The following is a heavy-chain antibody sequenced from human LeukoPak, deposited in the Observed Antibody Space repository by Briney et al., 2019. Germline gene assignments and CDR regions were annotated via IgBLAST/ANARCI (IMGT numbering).Heavy chain of an antibody. CDR1: GFTFSSYW. CDR2: INSDGSST. J-gene: IGHJ6*02. CDR3: YSSSSVYGHYYYYGMDV. V-gene: IGHV3-74*01. D-gene: IGHD6-6*01. Sequence: GGSLGLSCAASGFTFSSYWMHWVRQAPGKGLVWVSRINSDGSSTSYADSVKGRFTISRDNAKNTLYLQMNSLRAEDTAVYYCYSSSSVYGHYYYYGMDVWGQGTTVTVSS.